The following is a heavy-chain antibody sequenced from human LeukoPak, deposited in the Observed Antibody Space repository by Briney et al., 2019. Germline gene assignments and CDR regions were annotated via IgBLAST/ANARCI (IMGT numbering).Heavy chain of an antibody. V-gene: IGHV3-74*01. CDR3: ESDVGSYYPPGDGFDI. D-gene: IGHD3-10*01. CDR1: GFSLSFSSLW. Sequence: GGSLRLSCAASGFSLSFSSLWMHWVREAPGEGLVWVSRINGAGSTTSCADSVKGRFTLSRDNAKNTLYLQMNSLRAEDTAVYYCESDVGSYYPPGDGFDIWGQGAMVTVSS. J-gene: IGHJ3*02. CDR2: INGAGSTT.